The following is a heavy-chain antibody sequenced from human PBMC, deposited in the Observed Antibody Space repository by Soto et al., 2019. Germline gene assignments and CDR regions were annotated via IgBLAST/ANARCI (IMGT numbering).Heavy chain of an antibody. V-gene: IGHV3-30*09. CDR3: ATPPVPHYDILTGYPPRGMDV. CDR2: ISYDGTTK. J-gene: IGHJ6*02. Sequence: GGSLRLSCAGSGFIFSSYSMHWVRQAPGKGLEWVADISYDGTTKDYAEFVKGRFAISRDNSKNTLYLQMNSLRAEDTAMFYCATPPVPHYDILTGYPPRGMDVWGQGTTVTVSS. CDR1: GFIFSSYS. D-gene: IGHD3-9*01.